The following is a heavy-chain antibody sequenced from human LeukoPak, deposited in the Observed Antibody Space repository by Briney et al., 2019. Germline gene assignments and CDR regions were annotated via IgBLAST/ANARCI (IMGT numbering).Heavy chain of an antibody. CDR2: INHCGST. Sequence: ASETLSLTCAVYGGSFSGYYWSWIRQPPGKGLEWIGEINHCGSTNYNPSLKSRVTISVDTSKNQFSLKPSSVTAADTAVYYCAREGGTYYYGSGSPTDIWGQGTMVTVSS. J-gene: IGHJ3*02. D-gene: IGHD3-10*01. V-gene: IGHV4-34*01. CDR3: AREGGTYYYGSGSPTDI. CDR1: GGSFSGYY.